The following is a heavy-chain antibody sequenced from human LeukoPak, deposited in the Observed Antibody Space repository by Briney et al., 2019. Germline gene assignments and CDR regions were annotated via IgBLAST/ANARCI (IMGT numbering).Heavy chain of an antibody. CDR3: AKADLYDFWSGYLGFDY. V-gene: IGHV3-23*01. CDR2: ISGSGGST. D-gene: IGHD3-3*01. CDR1: GFTFSSYA. J-gene: IGHJ4*02. Sequence: GGSLRLSCAASGFTFSSYAKSWVRQAPGKGLEWVSAISGSGGSTYYADSVKGRFTISRDNSKNTLYLQMNSLRAEDTAVYYCAKADLYDFWSGYLGFDYWGQGTLVTVSS.